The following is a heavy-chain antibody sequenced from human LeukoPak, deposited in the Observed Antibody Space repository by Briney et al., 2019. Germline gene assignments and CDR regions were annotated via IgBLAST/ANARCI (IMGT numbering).Heavy chain of an antibody. J-gene: IGHJ5*02. V-gene: IGHV4-31*03. CDR3: ARSSRIVVVPAAINWFDP. D-gene: IGHD2-2*02. CDR2: IYYSGST. CDR1: GGSISSGGYY. Sequence: SETLSLTCTVSGGSISSGGYYWSWIRQHPGKGLEWIGYIYYSGSTYYNPSLKSRVTISVDMSKNQFSLKLSSVTAADTAVYYCARSSRIVVVPAAINWFDPWGQGTLVTVSS.